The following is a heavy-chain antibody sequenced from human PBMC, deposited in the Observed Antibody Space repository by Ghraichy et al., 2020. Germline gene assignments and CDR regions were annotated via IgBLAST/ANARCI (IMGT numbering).Heavy chain of an antibody. CDR1: NGSMSNSY. J-gene: IGHJ4*02. CDR2: IYSNGGT. D-gene: IGHD6-6*01. V-gene: IGHV4-59*12. CDR3: ASGLAGSSSTDY. Sequence: ESLNISCTVSNGSMSNSYWTWIRQPPGKGLEWIGYIYSNGGTNYNPSLKSRVTISVDTSKNQFSLKLSSVTAADTAVYYCASGLAGSSSTDYWGQGTLVTVSS.